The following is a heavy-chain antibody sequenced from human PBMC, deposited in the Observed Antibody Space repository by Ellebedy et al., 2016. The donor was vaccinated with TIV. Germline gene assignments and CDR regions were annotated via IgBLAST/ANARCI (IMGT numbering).Heavy chain of an antibody. CDR3: AKEGGTMWFDS. D-gene: IGHD3-16*01. J-gene: IGHJ5*01. CDR1: GFTFRSYT. V-gene: IGHV3-43*01. CDR2: FSGNGRDT. Sequence: PGGSLRLSCAASGFTFRSYTIHWVRQAPGKSLEWVSLFSGNGRDTYYADSVKGRFTISRDNSKNSLYLQMNSLRNEDTALYYYAKEGGTMWFDSWGQGTLVIVSS.